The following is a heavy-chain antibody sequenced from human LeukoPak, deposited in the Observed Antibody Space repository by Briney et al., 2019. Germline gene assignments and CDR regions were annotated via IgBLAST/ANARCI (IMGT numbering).Heavy chain of an antibody. V-gene: IGHV4-30-4*01. Sequence: PSETLSLTCTVSGGSISSGDYYWSWIRQPPGKGLEWIGYIHYSGSTHYNPSLKSRVTISVDTSKNQFSLKLTSVTAADTAVYYCARDLQYCGGDCYSRPLYGMDVWGQGTTVTVSS. D-gene: IGHD2-21*02. CDR1: GGSISSGDYY. CDR2: IHYSGST. CDR3: ARDLQYCGGDCYSRPLYGMDV. J-gene: IGHJ6*02.